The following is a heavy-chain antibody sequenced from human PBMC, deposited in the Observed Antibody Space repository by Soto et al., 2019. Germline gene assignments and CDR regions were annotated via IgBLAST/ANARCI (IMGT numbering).Heavy chain of an antibody. Sequence: QVQLVQSGAEVKKPGASVKVSCKASGYTFTSYDINWVRQATGQGLEWMGWMNPNSGNTGYAQKFQGRLTMTRNTSISTAYMELSSLRSEDTAVYYCARRRAARPHYYYYYMDVWGKGTTVTVSS. V-gene: IGHV1-8*01. CDR3: ARRRAARPHYYYYYMDV. CDR1: GYTFTSYD. D-gene: IGHD6-6*01. CDR2: MNPNSGNT. J-gene: IGHJ6*03.